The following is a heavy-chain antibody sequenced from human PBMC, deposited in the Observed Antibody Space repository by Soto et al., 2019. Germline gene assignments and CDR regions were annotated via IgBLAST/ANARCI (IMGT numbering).Heavy chain of an antibody. CDR2: IIPIFGTA. V-gene: IGHV1-69*01. J-gene: IGHJ3*02. D-gene: IGHD2-2*01. Sequence: QVQLVQSGAEVKKPGSSVKVSCKASGGTFSSYAISWVRQAPGQGLEWMGGIIPIFGTAHYAQKFQGRVTITAVESTSTASMELSSLRSEDTAVYYCARGNPAAAQGGAFDIWVQGTIVTASS. CDR3: ARGNPAAAQGGAFDI. CDR1: GGTFSSYA.